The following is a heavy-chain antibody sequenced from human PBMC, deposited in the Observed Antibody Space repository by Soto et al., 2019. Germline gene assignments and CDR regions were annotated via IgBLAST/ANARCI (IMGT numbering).Heavy chain of an antibody. CDR3: VRDQTAVVFLTHWFFNL. CDR2: ISNDGTTT. D-gene: IGHD2-15*01. J-gene: IGHJ2*01. V-gene: IGHV3-30*03. Sequence: QMQLEESGGDVVQPGRSLRLSCAASGFSFKSYGMHWVRQAPGKGLEWVAVISNDGTTTFYEDSVRGRFTISRDNSKKLLYLQMNNLRGEDTAIYFCVRDQTAVVFLTHWFFNLWGRGTLVSVSS. CDR1: GFSFKSYG.